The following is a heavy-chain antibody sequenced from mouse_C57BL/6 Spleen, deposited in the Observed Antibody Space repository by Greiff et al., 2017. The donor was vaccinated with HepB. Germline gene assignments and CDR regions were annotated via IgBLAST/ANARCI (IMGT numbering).Heavy chain of an antibody. V-gene: IGHV1-15*01. CDR3: TREGPNWYFDV. D-gene: IGHD3-3*01. Sequence: SGAELVRPGASVTLSCKASGYTFTDYEMHWVKQTPVHGLEWIGAIDPETGGTAYNQKFKGKAILTADKSSSTAYMELRSLTSEDSAVYYCTREGPNWYFDVWGTGTTVTVAS. J-gene: IGHJ1*03. CDR2: IDPETGGT. CDR1: GYTFTDYE.